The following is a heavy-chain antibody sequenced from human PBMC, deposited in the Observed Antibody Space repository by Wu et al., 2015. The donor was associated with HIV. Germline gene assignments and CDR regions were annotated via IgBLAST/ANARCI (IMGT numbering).Heavy chain of an antibody. CDR3: ARDKRGYDVLTGYYIYFDY. J-gene: IGHJ4*02. V-gene: IGHV1-2*02. Sequence: QVQLVQSGAEVKKPGASMKVSCKASGYTFNDYYIQWVRQAPGQGLEWMGWINPNSGGTNYAQNFEDRVTMTRDTSITTAYMELSSLRSDDTAVYYCARDKRGYDVLTGYYIYFDYWGQGTLVTASS. D-gene: IGHD3-9*01. CDR1: GYTFNDYY. CDR2: INPNSGGT.